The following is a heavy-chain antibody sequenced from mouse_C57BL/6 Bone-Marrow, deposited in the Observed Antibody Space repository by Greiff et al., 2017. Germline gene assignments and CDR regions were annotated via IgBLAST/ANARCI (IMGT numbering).Heavy chain of an antibody. V-gene: IGHV1-81*01. J-gene: IGHJ4*01. CDR3: ARVGYYDYPYAMDY. CDR1: GYTFTSYG. D-gene: IGHD2-4*01. Sequence: VQLQQSGAELARPGASVKLSCKASGYTFTSYGISWVKQRTGQGLEWIGEIYPRSGNTYYNEKFKGKATLTADKSSSTAYMELRSLTSEDSAVXVCARVGYYDYPYAMDYWGQGTSVTVSS. CDR2: IYPRSGNT.